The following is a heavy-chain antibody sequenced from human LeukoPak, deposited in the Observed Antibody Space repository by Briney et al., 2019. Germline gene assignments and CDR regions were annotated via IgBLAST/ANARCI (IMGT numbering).Heavy chain of an antibody. CDR1: GVTLCIYA. J-gene: IGHJ4*02. D-gene: IGHD2-21*02. V-gene: IGHV3-74*01. Sequence: GGSLRHSCAASGVTLCIYAKHWVRAAPGEGLVWVSSVKSDGSRPSSADSVKGRYTISRDNARNTQYLQMNSRRAEDTAVYYCARDGFLGPVTAYLDFWGQGTPVTVSS. CDR2: VKSDGSRP. CDR3: ARDGFLGPVTAYLDF.